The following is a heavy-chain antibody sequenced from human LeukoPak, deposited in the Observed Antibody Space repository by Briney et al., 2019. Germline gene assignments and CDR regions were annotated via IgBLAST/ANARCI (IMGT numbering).Heavy chain of an antibody. Sequence: ESGPTLVKPTQTLTLTCTFSGFSHSTSGVGVGWIRQPPGKALEWLALIYWDDDKRYSPSLKSRLTITKDTSKNQVVLTMTNMDPVDTATYYCAHIILWDRYSSGWFDYWGQGTLVTVSS. CDR3: AHIILWDRYSSGWFDY. J-gene: IGHJ4*02. CDR2: IYWDDDK. V-gene: IGHV2-5*02. D-gene: IGHD6-19*01. CDR1: GFSHSTSGVG.